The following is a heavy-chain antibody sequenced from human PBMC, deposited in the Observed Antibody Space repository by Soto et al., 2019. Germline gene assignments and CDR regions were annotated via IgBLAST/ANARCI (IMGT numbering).Heavy chain of an antibody. Sequence: PSQTLSLTCAISGDSVSSNSAAWNWIRQSPSRGLEWLGRTYYRSKWYNDYAVSVKSRITINPDTSKNQFSLQLNSVTPEDTAVYYCAIDFVYYDSSGYDSEPHFDYWGQGTLVTVSS. CDR3: AIDFVYYDSSGYDSEPHFDY. CDR2: TYYRSKWYN. CDR1: GDSVSSNSAA. V-gene: IGHV6-1*01. D-gene: IGHD3-22*01. J-gene: IGHJ4*02.